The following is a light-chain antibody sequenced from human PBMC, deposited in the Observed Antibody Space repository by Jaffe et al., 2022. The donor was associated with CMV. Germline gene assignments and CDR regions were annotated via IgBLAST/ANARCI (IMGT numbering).Light chain of an antibody. J-gene: IGKJ4*01. CDR3: QQRSDWPLT. CDR1: QYVSIY. CDR2: DAS. V-gene: IGKV3-11*01. Sequence: EIVLTQSPATLSLSPGERVTLSCRASQYVSIYLNWYQQKPGQAPRLLIYDASNRATGIPARFSGSGSGTDFTLSISSLEPEDFAVYYCQQRSDWPLTFGGGTKVEIK.